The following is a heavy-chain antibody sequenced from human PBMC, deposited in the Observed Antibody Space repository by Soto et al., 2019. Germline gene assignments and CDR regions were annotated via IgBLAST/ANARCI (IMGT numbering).Heavy chain of an antibody. V-gene: IGHV4-4*02. CDR2: ISNTGST. D-gene: IGHD3-16*02. J-gene: IGHJ4*02. Sequence: QVQLQESGPGLVKPSGTLSLTCAVSGGSITSGYWWNWVRPPPGEALERIGDISNTGSTNYHPSLKSPGTIAVDKSKNHFSLNLSSLTAADPAVYYSARKVRVIQAFDYWAQGTLVTFSS. CDR3: ARKVRVIQAFDY. CDR1: GGSITSGYW.